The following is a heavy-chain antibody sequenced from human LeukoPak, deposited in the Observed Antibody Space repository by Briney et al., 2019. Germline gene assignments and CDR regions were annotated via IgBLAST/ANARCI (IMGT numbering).Heavy chain of an antibody. CDR2: IGTAGDT. V-gene: IGHV3-13*01. D-gene: IGHD4-17*01. CDR3: VRGSYGDYERGYGLDV. Sequence: PGGSLRLSCAASGFTFSSYDMHWVRQATGKSLEWVSAIGTAGDTYYPGFVKGRFTISRENAKNSLYLQMNSLRAGDTAVYYCVRGSYGDYERGYGLDVWGQGTTVTVSS. J-gene: IGHJ6*02. CDR1: GFTFSSYD.